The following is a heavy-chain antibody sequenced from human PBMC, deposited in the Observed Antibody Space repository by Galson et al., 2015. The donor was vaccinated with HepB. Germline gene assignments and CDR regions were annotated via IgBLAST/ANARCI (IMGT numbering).Heavy chain of an antibody. J-gene: IGHJ4*02. V-gene: IGHV1-18*01. CDR2: ISAYDGYT. Sequence: ISWVRQAPGQGLEWMGWISAYDGYTNYQQKFRGRVTMTTDTSTSTAYMDLRSLRSDDTAVYYCARIIRAGAPYFDYWGQGTLVTVSS. D-gene: IGHD6-13*01. CDR3: ARIIRAGAPYFDY.